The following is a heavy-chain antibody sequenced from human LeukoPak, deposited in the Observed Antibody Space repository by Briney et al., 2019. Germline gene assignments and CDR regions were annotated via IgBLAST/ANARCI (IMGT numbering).Heavy chain of an antibody. D-gene: IGHD6-19*01. J-gene: IGHJ4*02. CDR2: INPNSGGT. CDR3: ARVAVAAPMTDFDY. Sequence: ASVKVSCKASGYTFTGYYMHWVRQAPGQGLEWMGWINPNSGGTNYAQKFQGRVTMTRDTSISTAYMELSRLRSDDTAVHYCARVAVAAPMTDFDYWGQGTLVTVSS. CDR1: GYTFTGYY. V-gene: IGHV1-2*02.